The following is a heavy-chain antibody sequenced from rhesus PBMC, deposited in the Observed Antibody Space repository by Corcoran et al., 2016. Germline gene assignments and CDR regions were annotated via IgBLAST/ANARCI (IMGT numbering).Heavy chain of an antibody. D-gene: IGHD5-42*01. Sequence: QVQLQESGPGLVNPSETLSLTCAVSGYSISGYYWSWIRQAPGKGLEWIGYITYSGSTSYNPSLKSRVTISRDTTKNQFSLKLSSVTAADTAVYYCARTERDKYFEFWGQGALVTVSS. V-gene: IGHV4-122*02. CDR3: ARTERDKYFEF. CDR2: ITYSGST. J-gene: IGHJ1*01. CDR1: GYSISGYY.